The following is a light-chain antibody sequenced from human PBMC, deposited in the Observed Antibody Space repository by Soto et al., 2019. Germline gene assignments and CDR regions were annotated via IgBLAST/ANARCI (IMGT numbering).Light chain of an antibody. CDR2: KAS. Sequence: DIQMTQSPSILSASVGDRVTITCRASQSISIWLAWYQQKPGKAPKLLIYKASSLERGVPSRFSGSGSGTEFTLTISILQPDDFATYYSQQYNSYSYTFGQGTKLEIK. CDR1: QSISIW. V-gene: IGKV1-5*03. CDR3: QQYNSYSYT. J-gene: IGKJ2*01.